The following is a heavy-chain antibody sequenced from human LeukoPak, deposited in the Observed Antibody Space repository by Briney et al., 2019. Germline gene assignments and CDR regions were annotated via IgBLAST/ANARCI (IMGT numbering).Heavy chain of an antibody. CDR1: GFTFSSYG. Sequence: GGSLRLSCAASGFTFSSYGMHWVRQAPGKGLEWVAFIRYDGSNKYYADSVKGRFTISRDNSKNTLYLQMNSLRSEDTAVYYCARVAAEVVGVPGAIGFGWLRRDYYYMDVWGKGTTVTVSS. V-gene: IGHV3-30*02. J-gene: IGHJ6*03. CDR3: ARVAAEVVGVPGAIGFGWLRRDYYYMDV. CDR2: IRYDGSNK. D-gene: IGHD2-2*02.